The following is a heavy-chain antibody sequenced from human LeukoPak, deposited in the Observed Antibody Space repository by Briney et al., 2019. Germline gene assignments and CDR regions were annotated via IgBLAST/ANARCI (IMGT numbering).Heavy chain of an antibody. CDR3: ARLYPPGYCSSTSCYTWFDP. D-gene: IGHD2-2*02. CDR1: GYTFTSYA. J-gene: IGHJ5*02. CDR2: INAGNGNT. V-gene: IGHV1-3*01. Sequence: ASVKVSCKASGYTFTSYAMHWVRQAPGQRLEWMGWINAGNGNTKYSQKFQGRVTITRDTSASTAYMELSGLRSEDTAVYYCARLYPPGYCSSTSCYTWFDPWGQGTLVTVSS.